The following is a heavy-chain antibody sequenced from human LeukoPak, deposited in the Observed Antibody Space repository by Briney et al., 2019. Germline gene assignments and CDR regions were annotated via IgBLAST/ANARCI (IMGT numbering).Heavy chain of an antibody. V-gene: IGHV3-21*01. Sequence: GGSLRLSCAASGFTFSSYSMNWVRQAPGKGLEWVSSISSSSSYIYYGDSVKGRFTISRDNAQNSLYLQMNSLRAEDTAVYYCARDEVPSYYDSSGYYYYWGQGTLVTVSS. CDR1: GFTFSSYS. CDR2: ISSSSSYI. D-gene: IGHD3-22*01. CDR3: ARDEVPSYYDSSGYYYY. J-gene: IGHJ4*02.